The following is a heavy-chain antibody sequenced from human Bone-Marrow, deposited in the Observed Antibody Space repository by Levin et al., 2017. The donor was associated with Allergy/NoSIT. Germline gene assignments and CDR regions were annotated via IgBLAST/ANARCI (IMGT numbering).Heavy chain of an antibody. D-gene: IGHD7-27*01. CDR1: GFNFNYHS. J-gene: IGHJ3*02. Sequence: ETLSLTCGASGFNFNYHSMNWIRRAPGKGLEWISYISSGSRTIYYAESVRGRFTISRDDAKNSLYLQMNIVRDEDTAVYYCARDGDGKFDIWGQGTMVTVS. V-gene: IGHV3-48*02. CDR3: ARDGDGKFDI. CDR2: ISSGSRTI.